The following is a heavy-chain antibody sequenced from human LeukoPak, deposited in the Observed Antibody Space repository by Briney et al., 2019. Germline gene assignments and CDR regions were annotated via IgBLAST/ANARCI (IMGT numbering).Heavy chain of an antibody. V-gene: IGHV3-23*01. CDR1: GFTFSSYA. CDR2: ISGSGGST. CDR3: AKDRRAYYDILTGYQPHWFDP. Sequence: PGGSLRLSRAASGFTFSSYAMSWVRQAPGKGLEWVSAISGSGGSTYYADSVKGRFTISRDNSKNTLYLQMNSLRAEDTAVYYCAKDRRAYYDILTGYQPHWFDPWGQGTLVTVSS. D-gene: IGHD3-9*01. J-gene: IGHJ5*02.